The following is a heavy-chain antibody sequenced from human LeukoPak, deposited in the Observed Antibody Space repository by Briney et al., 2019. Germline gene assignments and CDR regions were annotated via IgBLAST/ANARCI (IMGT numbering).Heavy chain of an antibody. CDR1: GFAVSSNY. CDR3: AREGSRGAFDI. V-gene: IGHV3-53*01. J-gene: IGHJ3*02. CDR2: IYSGGST. Sequence: PGGSLRLACAAYGFAVSSNYMSWVRQAPGKGLEWVSVIYSGGSTYYADSVKGRFTISRDNSKNTLYLQMNSLRAEDTAVYYCAREGSRGAFDIWGQGTMVTVSS.